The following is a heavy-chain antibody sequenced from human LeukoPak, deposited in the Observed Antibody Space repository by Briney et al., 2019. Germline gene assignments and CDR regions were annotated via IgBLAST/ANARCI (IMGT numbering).Heavy chain of an antibody. CDR3: ARVGGGGWYYFDY. J-gene: IGHJ4*02. Sequence: ASVKVSCKASGYTFTRYYMHWVRQAPGQGLEWMGWINPNSGGTNYAQKFQGRVTMTRDTSISTAYMELSRLRSDDTAVYYCARVGGGGWYYFDYWGQGTLVTVSS. D-gene: IGHD3-16*01. CDR2: INPNSGGT. CDR1: GYTFTRYY. V-gene: IGHV1-2*02.